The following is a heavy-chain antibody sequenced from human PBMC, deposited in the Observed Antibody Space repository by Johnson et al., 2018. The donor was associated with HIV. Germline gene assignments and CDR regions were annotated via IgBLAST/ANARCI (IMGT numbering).Heavy chain of an antibody. D-gene: IGHD6-19*01. CDR1: GFTFSDYY. Sequence: VQLVESGGGLVKPGGSLRLSCAASGFTFSDYYMSWIRQAPMKGLEWVSVIYSGGSTYYADSVKGRFTISRDNAKNSLYLQMNSLRAEDTAVYYCARGMYSSGWPDAFVIWGQGTMVTVSS. CDR3: ARGMYSSGWPDAFVI. CDR2: IYSGGST. J-gene: IGHJ3*02. V-gene: IGHV3-66*01.